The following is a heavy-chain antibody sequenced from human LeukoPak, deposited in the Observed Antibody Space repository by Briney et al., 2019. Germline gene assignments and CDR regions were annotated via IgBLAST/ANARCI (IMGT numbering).Heavy chain of an antibody. D-gene: IGHD3-22*01. J-gene: IGHJ4*02. V-gene: IGHV3-21*01. CDR1: GFTFSSYS. Sequence: PGGSLRLSCAASGFTFSSYSMNWVRQAPGKGLEWVSSISSSSYIYYADSVKGRFTISRDNAKNSLYLQMNSLRAEDTAVYYCARLPWNYYGSSGYVDWGQGTLVTVSS. CDR3: ARLPWNYYGSSGYVD. CDR2: ISSSSYI.